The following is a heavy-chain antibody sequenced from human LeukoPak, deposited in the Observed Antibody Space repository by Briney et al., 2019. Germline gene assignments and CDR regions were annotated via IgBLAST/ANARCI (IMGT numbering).Heavy chain of an antibody. D-gene: IGHD1-26*01. CDR3: ARGPTRANSSDY. V-gene: IGHV3-7*01. J-gene: IGHJ4*02. CDR2: IKQDGSEK. Sequence: GGSLRLSCAASGFTFSGYWMSWVRQAPGKGLEWVAKIKQDGSEKYYVDSVKGRFTLSRDNAKNSLYLQMNSLRAEDTAVYYCARGPTRANSSDYWGQGTLVTVSS. CDR1: GFTFSGYW.